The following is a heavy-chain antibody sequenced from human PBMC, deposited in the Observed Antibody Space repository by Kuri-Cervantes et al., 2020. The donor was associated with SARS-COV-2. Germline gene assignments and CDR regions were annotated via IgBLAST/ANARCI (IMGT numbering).Heavy chain of an antibody. CDR1: GFTFSDYY. Sequence: GESLKISCAASGFTFSDYYMSWIRQAPGKGLEWVSYISSSGSTMYYADSVKGRFTISRDNAKNSLYLQMNSLRAEDTAVYYCARDQHYYDSSGYYPYYFDYWGQGTLVTVSS. CDR2: ISSSGSTM. CDR3: ARDQHYYDSSGYYPYYFDY. V-gene: IGHV3-11*04. J-gene: IGHJ4*02. D-gene: IGHD3-22*01.